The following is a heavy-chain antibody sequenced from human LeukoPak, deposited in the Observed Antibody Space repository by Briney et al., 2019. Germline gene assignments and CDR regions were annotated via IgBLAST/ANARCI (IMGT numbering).Heavy chain of an antibody. CDR3: ARDRTAYGDYVVGY. D-gene: IGHD4-17*01. Sequence: QSGGSLRPSCAASGFTFSSYGMHWVRQAPGKGLEWVAVIWYDGSNKYYADSVKGRFTISRDNSKNTLYLQMNSLRAEDTAVYYCARDRTAYGDYVVGYWGQGTLVTVSS. V-gene: IGHV3-33*01. CDR2: IWYDGSNK. J-gene: IGHJ4*02. CDR1: GFTFSSYG.